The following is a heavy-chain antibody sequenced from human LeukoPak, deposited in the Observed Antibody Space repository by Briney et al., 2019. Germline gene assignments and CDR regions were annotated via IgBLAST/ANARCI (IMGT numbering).Heavy chain of an antibody. J-gene: IGHJ3*02. CDR3: AREIVVRGAFDI. CDR2: ISGSGGST. D-gene: IGHD3-10*01. CDR1: GFTFSSYA. Sequence: PGGSLRLSCAASGFTFSSYAMSWVRQAPGKGLERVSAISGSGGSTYYADSVKGRFTISRDNAKNSLYLQMNSLRAEDTAVYYCAREIVVRGAFDIWGQGTMVTVSS. V-gene: IGHV3-23*01.